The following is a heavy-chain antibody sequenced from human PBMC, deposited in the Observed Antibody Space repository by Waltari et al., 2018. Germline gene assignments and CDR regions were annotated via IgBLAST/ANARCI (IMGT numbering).Heavy chain of an antibody. V-gene: IGHV3-30*01. J-gene: IGHJ3*02. CDR3: ARENYYDSVILDALDI. Sequence: QVHLVQSGGGVVQPGGSLRLSCAASGFSFKSYALPWVRQAPGKGLEWVAVISHDGSHKYYADSLKGRFTISRDNPKNTLYLQMTSLRPEDTAVYHCARENYYDSVILDALDIWGQGTMVTVSS. D-gene: IGHD3-10*01. CDR1: GFSFKSYA. CDR2: ISHDGSHK.